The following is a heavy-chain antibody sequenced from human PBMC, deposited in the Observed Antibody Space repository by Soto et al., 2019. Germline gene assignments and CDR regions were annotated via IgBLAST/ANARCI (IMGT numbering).Heavy chain of an antibody. CDR1: GGTFSNYA. Sequence: SVKVSCKASGGTFSNYAFSWVRQTSGLGLEWLGGIIPIFGTANYAQKFQDRVTITADESTSTVYMELRSLKFEDTAVYYCARLYYDFWSGYYTGYNYYYMDVWGKGTTVTVSS. CDR3: ARLYYDFWSGYYTGYNYYYMDV. D-gene: IGHD3-3*01. V-gene: IGHV1-69*13. J-gene: IGHJ6*03. CDR2: IIPIFGTA.